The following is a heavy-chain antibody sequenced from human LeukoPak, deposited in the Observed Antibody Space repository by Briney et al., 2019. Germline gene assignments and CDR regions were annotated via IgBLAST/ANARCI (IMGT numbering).Heavy chain of an antibody. CDR2: IYYSGST. CDR3: ARAIWFGDYYFDY. Sequence: SETLSLTCTVSGGSISSYYWSWIRQPPGKGLEWIGYIYYSGSTNYNPSLKSRVTISVDTSKNQFSLKLSSVTAADTAVYYCARAIWFGDYYFDYWGQGTLVTVSS. V-gene: IGHV4-59*01. CDR1: GGSISSYY. D-gene: IGHD3-10*01. J-gene: IGHJ4*02.